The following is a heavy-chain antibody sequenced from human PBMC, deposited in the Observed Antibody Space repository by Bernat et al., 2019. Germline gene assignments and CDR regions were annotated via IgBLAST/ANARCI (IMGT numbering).Heavy chain of an antibody. CDR1: GGSISSYY. J-gene: IGHJ5*02. CDR3: ARDLAILWFGEYRHWFDP. V-gene: IGHV4-59*01. D-gene: IGHD3-10*01. Sequence: QVQLQESGPGLVKPSETLSLTCTVSGGSISSYYWSWIRQPPGKGLEWIGYIYYSGSTNYNPSLKSRVTISVDTSKNQFSLKLSSVTAADTAVYYCARDLAILWFGEYRHWFDPWGQGTLVTVSS. CDR2: IYYSGST.